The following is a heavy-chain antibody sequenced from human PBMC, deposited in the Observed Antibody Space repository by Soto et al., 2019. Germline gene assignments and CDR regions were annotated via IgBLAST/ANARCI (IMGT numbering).Heavy chain of an antibody. V-gene: IGHV2-5*02. Sequence: QITLTESGPPLVKPTQTLTLTCTFSGFSLSSSRVGVAWIRQPPGKALEWLAVIYWDGDKRYSPSLRSRLTITKDTPKNQVVLTMTNVDPVDTATYFCAHLMITYGGVVADDAFDFWGQGTMVTISS. J-gene: IGHJ3*01. CDR2: IYWDGDK. CDR3: AHLMITYGGVVADDAFDF. D-gene: IGHD3-16*02. CDR1: GFSLSSSRVG.